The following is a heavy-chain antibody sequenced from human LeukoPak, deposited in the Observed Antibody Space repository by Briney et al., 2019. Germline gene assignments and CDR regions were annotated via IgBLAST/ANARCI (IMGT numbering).Heavy chain of an antibody. V-gene: IGHV4-34*01. Sequence: SETLSPTRAVYGGPFYGYYRGRIRQPPGKGAGWVGEINHSGSTNYNPSLKSRVTISVDTSKNQFSLKLSSVTAADTAVYYCARGVRSRHYYYYYYMDVRGKGTTVTVSS. J-gene: IGHJ6*03. D-gene: IGHD6-13*01. CDR3: ARGVRSRHYYYYYYMDV. CDR1: GGPFYGYY. CDR2: INHSGST.